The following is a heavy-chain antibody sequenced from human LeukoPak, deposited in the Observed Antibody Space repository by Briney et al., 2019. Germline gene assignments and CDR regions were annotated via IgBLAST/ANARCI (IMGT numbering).Heavy chain of an antibody. CDR2: INPSGGST. J-gene: IGHJ6*02. CDR3: ARGSLWFGELIPSYYYYYGMDV. D-gene: IGHD3-10*01. Sequence: ASVKVSCKASGYTFTSYYMHWVRQAPGQGLEWMGIINPSGGSTSYAQKFQSRVTMTRDTSTSTVYMELSSLRSEDTAVYYCARGSLWFGELIPSYYYYYGMDVWGQGTTVTVSS. CDR1: GYTFTSYY. V-gene: IGHV1-46*01.